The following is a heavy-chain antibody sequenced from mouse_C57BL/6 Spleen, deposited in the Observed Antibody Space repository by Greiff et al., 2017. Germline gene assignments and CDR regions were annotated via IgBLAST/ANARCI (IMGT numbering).Heavy chain of an antibody. J-gene: IGHJ2*01. D-gene: IGHD2-3*01. Sequence: EVMLVESGGGLVKPGGSLKLSCAASGFTFSDYGMHWVRQAPEKGLEWVAYISSGSSTIYYADTVKGRFTISRDNAKNTLFLQMTSLRSEDTAMYYCARLGDGYFDYWGQGTTLTVSS. CDR1: GFTFSDYG. V-gene: IGHV5-17*01. CDR3: ARLGDGYFDY. CDR2: ISSGSSTI.